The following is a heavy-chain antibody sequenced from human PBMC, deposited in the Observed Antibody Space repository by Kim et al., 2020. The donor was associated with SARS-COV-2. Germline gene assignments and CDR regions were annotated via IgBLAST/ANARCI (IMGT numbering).Heavy chain of an antibody. CDR2: GNT. D-gene: IGHD3-3*01. Sequence: GNTKNSQKFQGRVTSTRDTSASAAYMELSSLRSEGTAVYYCARDFYPFDYWSQGTLVTVSS. J-gene: IGHJ4*02. CDR3: ARDFYPFDY. V-gene: IGHV1-3*01.